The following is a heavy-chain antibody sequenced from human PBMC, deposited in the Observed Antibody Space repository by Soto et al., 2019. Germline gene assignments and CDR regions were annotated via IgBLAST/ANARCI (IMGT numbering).Heavy chain of an antibody. CDR2: IRAYNGNT. D-gene: IGHD3-3*01. J-gene: IGHJ6*03. Sequence: QVQLVQSGAEVKKPGASVKVSCKASGYTFTSYGISWVRQAPEQGLEWMGWIRAYNGNTNYAQKLQGRVTMTTDTSTSTAYMELRSLRSDDTAVYYCAREYDFWSGQGNYYYYMDVWGTGTTVTVSS. V-gene: IGHV1-18*01. CDR3: AREYDFWSGQGNYYYYMDV. CDR1: GYTFTSYG.